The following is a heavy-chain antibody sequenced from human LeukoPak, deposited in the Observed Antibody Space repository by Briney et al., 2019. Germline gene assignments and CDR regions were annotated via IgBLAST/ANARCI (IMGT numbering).Heavy chain of an antibody. CDR3: ARRREGTTGTTSTLYFDY. CDR2: INPNSGGT. D-gene: IGHD1-1*01. Sequence: ASVKVSCKASGYTFTGYYMHWVRQAPGQGLEWTGRINPNSGGTNYAQKFQGRVTMTRDTSISTAYMELSRLRSDDTAVYYCARRREGTTGTTSTLYFDYWGQGTLVTVSS. CDR1: GYTFTGYY. V-gene: IGHV1-2*06. J-gene: IGHJ4*02.